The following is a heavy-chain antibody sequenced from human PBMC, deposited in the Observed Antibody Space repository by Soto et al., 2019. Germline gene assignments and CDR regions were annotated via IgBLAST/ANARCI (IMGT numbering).Heavy chain of an antibody. Sequence: QVQLVQSGAEVKKPGASVKVSCKACGYTFTSSGISWVRQAPGQGLEWMGWISAYNGNTNYAQKLQGRVTMTTDTXTXTAXMELTTLRSDDTAVYYCARDYYDSSGYFLPYGFDIWGQGTMVTVSS. D-gene: IGHD3-22*01. V-gene: IGHV1-18*01. J-gene: IGHJ3*02. CDR1: GYTFTSSG. CDR3: ARDYYDSSGYFLPYGFDI. CDR2: ISAYNGNT.